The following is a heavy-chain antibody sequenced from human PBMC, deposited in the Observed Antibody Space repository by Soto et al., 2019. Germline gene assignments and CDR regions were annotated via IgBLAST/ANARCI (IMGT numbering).Heavy chain of an antibody. V-gene: IGHV4-4*07. Sequence: NPXATLSLTFTVSGGSISSYYWSWIRQPAGKGLEWIGRIYTSGSTNYNPSLKSRVTMSVDTSKNQFSLKLSSVTAADTAVYYCAGRSYDYVWGSYRPGVDYWGQGTLVTVSS. J-gene: IGHJ4*02. CDR3: AGRSYDYVWGSYRPGVDY. CDR1: GGSISSYY. CDR2: IYTSGST. D-gene: IGHD3-16*02.